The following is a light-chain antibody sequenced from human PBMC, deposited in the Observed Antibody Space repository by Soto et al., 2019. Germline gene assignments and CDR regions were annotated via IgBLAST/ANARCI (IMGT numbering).Light chain of an antibody. CDR1: RSDVGDYNY. Sequence: QSVLTQPASVSGSPGQSITISCTGTRSDVGDYNYVSWYQQHPGKAPKLMIYEVTNRPSGVSNRFSGSKSGNTASLTISGLQAEDEADYYCSSYTSSNTLLFGGGTKLTVL. CDR2: EVT. CDR3: SSYTSSNTLL. V-gene: IGLV2-14*01. J-gene: IGLJ2*01.